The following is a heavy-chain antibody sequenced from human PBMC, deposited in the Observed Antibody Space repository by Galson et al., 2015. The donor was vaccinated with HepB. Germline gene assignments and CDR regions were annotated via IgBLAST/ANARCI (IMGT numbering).Heavy chain of an antibody. Sequence: SLRLSCAASGFIFGNYAMSWFRQAPGKGLEWISFIRRGGYGATTEHAAYVKGRFTTSRDESKSIVYLQMNSLRTEDKAGYYCTRPSLGGNSYSYFDYWSQGTLVTVSS. D-gene: IGHD5-18*01. CDR1: GFIFGNYA. CDR3: TRPSLGGNSYSYFDY. V-gene: IGHV3-49*03. CDR2: IRRGGYGATT. J-gene: IGHJ4*02.